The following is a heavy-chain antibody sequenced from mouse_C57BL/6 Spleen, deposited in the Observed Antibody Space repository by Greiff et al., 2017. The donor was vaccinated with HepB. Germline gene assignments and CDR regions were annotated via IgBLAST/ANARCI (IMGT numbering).Heavy chain of an antibody. J-gene: IGHJ3*01. V-gene: IGHV1-26*01. Sequence: VQLQQSGPELVKPGASVKISCKASGYTFTDYYMNWVKQSHGKSLEWIGDINPNNGGTSYNQKFKGKATLTVDKSSSTAYMELRSLTSEDSAVYYCARGETTRVLRGFAYWGQGTLVTVSA. D-gene: IGHD2-1*01. CDR1: GYTFTDYY. CDR3: ARGETTRVLRGFAY. CDR2: INPNNGGT.